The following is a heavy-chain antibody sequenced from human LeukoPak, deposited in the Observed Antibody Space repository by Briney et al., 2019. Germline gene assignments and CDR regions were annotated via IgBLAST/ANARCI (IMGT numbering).Heavy chain of an antibody. CDR3: ASSITGAQLYYMDV. D-gene: IGHD1-20*01. J-gene: IGHJ6*03. V-gene: IGHV1-69*05. CDR2: IIPIFGTA. CDR1: GGTFSSYA. Sequence: SVKVSCKASGGTFSSYAISWVRQAPGQGLEWMGGIIPIFGTANYAQKFQGRVTITTDESTSTAYMELSSLRSEDTAVYYCASSITGAQLYYMDVWGKGTTVTVSS.